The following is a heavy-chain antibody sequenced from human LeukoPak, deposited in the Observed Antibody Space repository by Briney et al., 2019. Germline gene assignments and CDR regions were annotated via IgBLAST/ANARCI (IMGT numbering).Heavy chain of an antibody. D-gene: IGHD1-26*01. Sequence: GGSLRLSCAASGFTFSSYGMHWVRQAPGKGLEWVAVIWYDGSNKYYADSVKGRFTISRDNSKNTLYLQMNSLRAEDTAVYYCARPTYNGSYYWFDYWGQGTLVTVSS. V-gene: IGHV3-33*01. CDR2: IWYDGSNK. CDR1: GFTFSSYG. CDR3: ARPTYNGSYYWFDY. J-gene: IGHJ4*02.